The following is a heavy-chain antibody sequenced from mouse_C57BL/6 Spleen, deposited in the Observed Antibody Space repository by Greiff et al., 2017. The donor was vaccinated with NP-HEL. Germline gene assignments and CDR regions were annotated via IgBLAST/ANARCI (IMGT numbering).Heavy chain of an antibody. Sequence: LQESGAELVRPGTSVKVSCKASGYAFTNYLIEWVKQRPGQGLEWIGVINPGSGGTNYNEKFKGKATLTADKSSSTAYMQLSSLTSEDSAVYFCARDGGSSPYAMDYWGQGTSVTVSS. CDR3: ARDGGSSPYAMDY. D-gene: IGHD1-1*01. J-gene: IGHJ4*01. CDR1: GYAFTNYL. V-gene: IGHV1-54*01. CDR2: INPGSGGT.